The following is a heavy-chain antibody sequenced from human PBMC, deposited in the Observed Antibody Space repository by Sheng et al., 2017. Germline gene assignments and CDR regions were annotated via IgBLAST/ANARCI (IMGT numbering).Heavy chain of an antibody. CDR2: LSYDTNDK. Sequence: QVQLVESGGGVVQPGRSLRLSCAASGFTFSSYGMHWVRQAPGKGLEWVAVLSYDTNDKYYADSVKGRFTISRDNSKNTLFLQMNSLRAEDTAVYYCAKDYSSGSVDYYMDVWGQGTTVTVSS. J-gene: IGHJ6*03. CDR3: AKDYSSGSVDYYMDV. V-gene: IGHV3-30*18. D-gene: IGHD3-10*01. CDR1: GFTFSSYG.